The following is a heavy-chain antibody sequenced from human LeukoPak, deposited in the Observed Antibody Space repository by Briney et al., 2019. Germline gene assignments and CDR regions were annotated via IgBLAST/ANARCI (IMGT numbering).Heavy chain of an antibody. CDR3: VRGPGRGYDNEP. D-gene: IGHD3-9*01. CDR1: GGSICNSY. Sequence: SDTLSLTCAVSGGSICNSYCSWARQPPGKELEFIGYISTGGDINYHPSLRSRATMSINPSNNQLSLTLTSVTTADTALYFCVRGPGRGYDNEPWGQGSLVTVSS. CDR2: ISTGGDI. J-gene: IGHJ5*02. V-gene: IGHV4-4*08.